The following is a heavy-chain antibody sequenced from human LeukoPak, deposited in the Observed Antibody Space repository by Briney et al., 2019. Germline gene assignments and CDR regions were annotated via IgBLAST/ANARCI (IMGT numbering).Heavy chain of an antibody. CDR1: GGSFSGYY. CDR2: INHSGST. Sequence: SETLSLTCAVYGGSFSGYYWSWIRQPPGKGLEWIGEINHSGSTNYNPSLKSRVTISVDTSKNQFSLKLSSVTAADTAVYYCAGRFNAFDIWGQGTMVTVSS. D-gene: IGHD3-16*01. J-gene: IGHJ3*02. V-gene: IGHV4-34*01. CDR3: AGRFNAFDI.